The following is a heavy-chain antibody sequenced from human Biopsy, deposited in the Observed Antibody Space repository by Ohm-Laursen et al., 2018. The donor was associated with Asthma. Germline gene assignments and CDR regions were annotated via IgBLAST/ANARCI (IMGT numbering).Heavy chain of an antibody. CDR1: GFTFSSYA. D-gene: IGHD4-17*01. J-gene: IGHJ4*02. CDR2: ISGSGGSA. V-gene: IGHV3-23*01. Sequence: SLRLSCSAPGFTFSSYAISWVRQAPGKGLEWVSAISGSGGSAYYADSVKGRFTISRDNSKNTLYLQMNSLRAEDTAVYYCATFPYGDYLPLDYWGQGTLVTVSS. CDR3: ATFPYGDYLPLDY.